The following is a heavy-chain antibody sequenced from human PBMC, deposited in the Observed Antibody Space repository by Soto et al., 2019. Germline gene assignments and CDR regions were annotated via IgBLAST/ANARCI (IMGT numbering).Heavy chain of an antibody. J-gene: IGHJ4*02. D-gene: IGHD3-22*01. Sequence: PGGSLRLSCAASRFTFSSYWMSWVRQAPGKGLEWVANIKQDGSEKYYVDSVKGRFTISRDNAKNSLYLQMNSLRAEDTAVYYCARGGSDYYDSSGYLDYWGQGTLVTVSS. CDR2: IKQDGSEK. CDR1: RFTFSSYW. CDR3: ARGGSDYYDSSGYLDY. V-gene: IGHV3-7*03.